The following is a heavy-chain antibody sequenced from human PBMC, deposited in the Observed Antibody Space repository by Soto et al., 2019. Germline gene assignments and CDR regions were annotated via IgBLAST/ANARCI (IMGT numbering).Heavy chain of an antibody. CDR1: GGSISSGGYY. CDR2: IYYSGST. CDR3: ARMRYSYGYFDY. J-gene: IGHJ4*02. D-gene: IGHD5-18*01. Sequence: QVQLQESGPGLVKPSQTLSLTCTVSGGSISSGGYYWSWIRQHPGKGLEWIGYIYYSGSTYYNPSLKSRVTISVETSKNQFSLKLSSVTAGETAVYYCARMRYSYGYFDYWGQGTLVTVSS. V-gene: IGHV4-31*03.